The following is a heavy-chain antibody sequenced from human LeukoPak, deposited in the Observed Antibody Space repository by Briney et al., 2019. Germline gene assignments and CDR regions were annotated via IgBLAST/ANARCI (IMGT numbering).Heavy chain of an antibody. J-gene: IGHJ4*02. Sequence: GGSLRLSCAASGLTFSSHWMHWVRQAPGKGLVWVSRINSDGSGTNCADSVKGRFTISRDNAKNTLFLQMNSLRAEDTAVYYCARESSSSGRYFDYWGQGTLVTVSS. CDR2: INSDGSGT. CDR1: GLTFSSHW. D-gene: IGHD6-6*01. CDR3: ARESSSSGRYFDY. V-gene: IGHV3-74*01.